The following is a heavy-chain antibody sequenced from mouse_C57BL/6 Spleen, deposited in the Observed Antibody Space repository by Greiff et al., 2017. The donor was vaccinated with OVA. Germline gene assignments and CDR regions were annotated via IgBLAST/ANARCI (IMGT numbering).Heavy chain of an antibody. D-gene: IGHD2-2*01. CDR3: AERGYYWYFDV. J-gene: IGHJ1*03. CDR1: GYTFTDYY. V-gene: IGHV1-26*01. Sequence: EVQLQQSGPELVKPGASVKISCKASGYTFTDYYMNWVKQSHGKSLEWIGDINPNNGGTSYNQKFKGKATLTVDKSSSTAYMELRSLTSEDSAVYYCAERGYYWYFDVWGTGTTVTVSS. CDR2: INPNNGGT.